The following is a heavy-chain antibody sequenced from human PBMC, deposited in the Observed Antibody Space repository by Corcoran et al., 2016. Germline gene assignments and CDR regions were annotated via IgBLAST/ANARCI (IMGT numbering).Heavy chain of an antibody. CDR3: ASGGYCSSTSCYTYYGMDV. V-gene: IGHV3-21*01. D-gene: IGHD2-2*02. J-gene: IGHJ6*02. CDR2: IRSSSSYI. Sequence: EVQLVESGGGLVKPGGSLRLSCAASGFTFSSYSMNWVRQAPGKWLEWVSSIRSSSSYIYYADSVKGRFTISRANAKNSLYLQRNSLRAEDTAVYYCASGGYCSSTSCYTYYGMDVWGQGTTVTVSS. CDR1: GFTFSSYS.